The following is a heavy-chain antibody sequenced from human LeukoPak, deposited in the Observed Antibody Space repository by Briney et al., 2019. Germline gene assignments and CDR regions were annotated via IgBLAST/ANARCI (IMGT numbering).Heavy chain of an antibody. J-gene: IGHJ4*02. CDR1: GYTFTSYA. D-gene: IGHD2-15*01. CDR3: AREYCSGGSCYNADY. CDR2: ISTYNGDT. V-gene: IGHV1-18*01. Sequence: GASVKVSCKASGYTFTSYAMNWVRQAPGQGLEWMGWISTYNGDTHYAQKLQGRVTMTTDTSTSTAYMELRSLRSDDTAVYYCAREYCSGGSCYNADYWGQGTLVTVSS.